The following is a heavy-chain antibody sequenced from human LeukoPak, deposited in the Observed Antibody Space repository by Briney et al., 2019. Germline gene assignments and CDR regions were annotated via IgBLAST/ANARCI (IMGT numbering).Heavy chain of an antibody. V-gene: IGHV1-46*01. J-gene: IGHJ4*02. Sequence: ASVKVSCKASGYTFTSYYMHWVRQAPGQGLEWMGIINPSCGSTSYAQKFQGRVTMTRDMSTSTVYMELSSLRSEDTAVYYCARDPVDAAAGGSPERTFDYWGQGTLVTVSS. CDR3: ARDPVDAAAGGSPERTFDY. CDR1: GYTFTSYY. CDR2: INPSCGST. D-gene: IGHD5-12*01.